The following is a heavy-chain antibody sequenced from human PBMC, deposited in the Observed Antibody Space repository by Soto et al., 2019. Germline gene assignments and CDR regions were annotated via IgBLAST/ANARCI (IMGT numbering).Heavy chain of an antibody. J-gene: IGHJ4*02. CDR2: IRDSGITT. CDR1: GLTFNTFP. Sequence: HPGGSLRLSCAASGLTFNTFPMSWVRQAPGKGLQWVATIRDSGITTHYADSVKGRFTISRDNSKNMLFLYLTNLRDEDTALYYCAKGRLGHFDSTGFYPLDFWGQGTLVTVSS. D-gene: IGHD3-9*01. V-gene: IGHV3-23*01. CDR3: AKGRLGHFDSTGFYPLDF.